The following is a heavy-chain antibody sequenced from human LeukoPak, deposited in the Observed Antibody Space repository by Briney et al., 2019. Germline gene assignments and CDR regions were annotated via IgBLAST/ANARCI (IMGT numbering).Heavy chain of an antibody. CDR2: IYYTGHT. Sequence: PSETLSLTCTVSGGSISNYYWSWIRQPPGKGLEWIGYIYYTGHTDYNPSLKSRVTISVDTSKNQFSLKLSSVTAADTAVYYCAREGQGGYYDSSGYYNWFDPWGQGTLVTVSS. CDR1: GGSISNYY. D-gene: IGHD3-22*01. V-gene: IGHV4-59*01. CDR3: AREGQGGYYDSSGYYNWFDP. J-gene: IGHJ5*02.